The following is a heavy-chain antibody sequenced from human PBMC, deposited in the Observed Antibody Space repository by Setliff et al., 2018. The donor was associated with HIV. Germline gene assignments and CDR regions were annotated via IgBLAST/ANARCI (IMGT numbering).Heavy chain of an antibody. CDR3: AREYDVLSGSYISAFDI. CDR2: INPSNGAT. D-gene: IGHD3-3*01. J-gene: IGHJ3*02. V-gene: IGHV1-2*04. Sequence: ASVKVSCNASGYTFTDYFIHWVRQAPGQGLEWVGRINPSNGATDFGQKFQGWITMTRDTSSRTAYLEVNRLTSDDTAVYYCAREYDVLSGSYISAFDIWGQGTMVTVSS. CDR1: GYTFTDYF.